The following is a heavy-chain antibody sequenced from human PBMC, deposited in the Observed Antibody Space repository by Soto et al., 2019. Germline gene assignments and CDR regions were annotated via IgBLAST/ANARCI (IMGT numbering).Heavy chain of an antibody. CDR1: GGSISSGGYS. D-gene: IGHD6-6*01. J-gene: IGHJ6*02. CDR3: ASSPPRFGMDV. CDR2: IFHSGST. V-gene: IGHV4-30-2*02. Sequence: SETLSLTCAVSGGSISSGGYSWSRIRQPPGKGLEWIGYIFHSGSTNYNPSLKSRVTISVDTSKNQFSLKLSSVTAADTAVYYCASSPPRFGMDVWGQGTTVTVSS.